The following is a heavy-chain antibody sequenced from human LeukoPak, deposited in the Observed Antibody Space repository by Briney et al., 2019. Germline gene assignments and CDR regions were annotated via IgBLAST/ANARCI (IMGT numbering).Heavy chain of an antibody. CDR1: GFTFSSYA. V-gene: IGHV3-23*01. D-gene: IGHD3-3*01. CDR2: TRGSGGST. CDR3: AKDRTQMGPLEWLMDY. Sequence: RTGGTLSLTCAASGFTFSSYAMSWLPQAPGKGRKWVSATRGSGGSTYYADSVKGRFTISRDNSKNTLYLQMNSLRAEDTAVYYCAKDRTQMGPLEWLMDYWGQGTLVTVSS. J-gene: IGHJ4*02.